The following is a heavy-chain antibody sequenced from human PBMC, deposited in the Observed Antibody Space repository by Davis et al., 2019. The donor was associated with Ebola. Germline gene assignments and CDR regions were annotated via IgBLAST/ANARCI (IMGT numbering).Heavy chain of an antibody. J-gene: IGHJ6*02. D-gene: IGHD4-17*01. CDR1: GYSFTSYW. Sequence: PGGSLRLSCKGSGYSFTSYWISWVRQMPGKGLEWMGRIDPSDSYTNYSPSFQGHVTISADKSISTAYLQWSSLKASDTAMYYCARQGTGAVTTSFLRSQDYYYYGMDVWGQGTTVTVSS. CDR3: ARQGTGAVTTSFLRSQDYYYYGMDV. V-gene: IGHV5-10-1*01. CDR2: IDPSDSYT.